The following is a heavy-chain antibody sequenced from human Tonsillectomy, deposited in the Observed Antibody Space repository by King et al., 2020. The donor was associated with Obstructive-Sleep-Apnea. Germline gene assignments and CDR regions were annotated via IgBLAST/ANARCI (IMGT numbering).Heavy chain of an antibody. CDR3: ASMILRGWFDP. CDR1: GGSISGYY. CDR2: IYYSGIT. J-gene: IGHJ5*02. D-gene: IGHD1-26*01. Sequence: HVQLQESGPGLVKPSETLSLTCTVSGGSISGYYWSWIRQPPGKGLEWIGYIYYSGITDYNPSLKSRVTISVDTTKNQFSLKLNSVTAADTAVYYCASMILRGWFDPGGEGTLVTVSS. V-gene: IGHV4-59*01.